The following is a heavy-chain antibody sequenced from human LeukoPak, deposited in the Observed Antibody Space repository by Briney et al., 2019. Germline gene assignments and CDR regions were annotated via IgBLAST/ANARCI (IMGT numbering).Heavy chain of an antibody. CDR1: GFTFSSYG. Sequence: GGSLRLSCAASGFTFSSYGMHWVRQAPGKGLEWVAFIRYDGSNKYYADSVKGRFTISRDNSKNTLYLQMNSLRAEDTAVYYCARDKEGDSHFDYWGQGTLVTVSS. D-gene: IGHD2-15*01. CDR2: IRYDGSNK. V-gene: IGHV3-30*02. CDR3: ARDKEGDSHFDY. J-gene: IGHJ4*02.